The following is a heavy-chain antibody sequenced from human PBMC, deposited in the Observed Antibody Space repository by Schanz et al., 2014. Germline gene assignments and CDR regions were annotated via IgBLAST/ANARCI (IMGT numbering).Heavy chain of an antibody. D-gene: IGHD3-10*01. J-gene: IGHJ4*02. Sequence: EVQLVESGGGLVQPGGSLRLYCAASGFTFSRYWMSWVRQAPGKGLEWLANINQDGSEEYYVDSLNGRLTISRDNARNSLYLQMNSLRAEDTAVYFCARGGAGSVLFFFDYWGQGTLVTVSS. V-gene: IGHV3-7*04. CDR3: ARGGAGSVLFFFDY. CDR2: INQDGSEE. CDR1: GFTFSRYW.